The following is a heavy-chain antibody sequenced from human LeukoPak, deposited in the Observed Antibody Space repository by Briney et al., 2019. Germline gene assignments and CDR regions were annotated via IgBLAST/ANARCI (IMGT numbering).Heavy chain of an antibody. CDR2: IYTSGST. CDR1: GGSISSYY. Sequence: PSETLSLTCTVSGGSISSYYWSWIRQPPGKGLEWIGRIYTSGSTNYNPSLKSRVTMSVDTSKNQFSLKLSSVTAADTAVYYCARTIRLGELSLGWYFDLWGRGTLVTVSS. D-gene: IGHD3-16*02. V-gene: IGHV4-4*07. CDR3: ARTIRLGELSLGWYFDL. J-gene: IGHJ2*01.